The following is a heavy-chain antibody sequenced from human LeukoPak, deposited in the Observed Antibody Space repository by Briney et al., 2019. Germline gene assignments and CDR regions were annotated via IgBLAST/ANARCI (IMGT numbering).Heavy chain of an antibody. CDR2: IKQDGSEK. D-gene: IGHD2-15*01. CDR3: ARGGRKIYYMDV. CDR1: GFTFSSYW. V-gene: IGHV3-7*03. J-gene: IGHJ6*03. Sequence: GGSLRLSCAASGFTFSSYWMSWVRQAPGKGLEWVANIKQDGSEKYYVDSVKGRFTISRDNAKNSLSLQMSSLRAEDTAVYYCARGGRKIYYMDVWGKGTTVTLSS.